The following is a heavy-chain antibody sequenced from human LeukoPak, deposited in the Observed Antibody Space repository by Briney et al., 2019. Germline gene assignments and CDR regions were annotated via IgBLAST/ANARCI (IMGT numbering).Heavy chain of an antibody. CDR2: INPDGSTT. CDR3: ARDGGAGSYYFDY. J-gene: IGHJ4*02. CDR1: GFTFSSYW. V-gene: IGHV3-74*01. Sequence: GGSLRLSCAASGFTFSSYWMHWVRQAPGKGLVWVSRINPDGSTTSYADSVKGRFTISRDSAKNTLYLQMNSLRAEDTAVYYCARDGGAGSYYFDYWGQGTLVTVSS. D-gene: IGHD6-19*01.